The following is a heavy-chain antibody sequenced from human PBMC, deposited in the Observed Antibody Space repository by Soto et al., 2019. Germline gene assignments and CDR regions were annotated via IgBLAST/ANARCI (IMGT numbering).Heavy chain of an antibody. D-gene: IGHD4-4*01. CDR3: ARATYSNAWYRFDL. V-gene: IGHV3-7*03. CDR2: IKHDGSVQ. Sequence: QLVESGGGLVQPGGSLRLSCEASGFTFSGYWMSWVRQAPGKGLGWVADIKHDGSVQYYVDSVKGRFTISRDNAKKLLYLQMNGLRAEDTALYYCARATYSNAWYRFDLWGQGTLVTVS. CDR1: GFTFSGYW. J-gene: IGHJ4*02.